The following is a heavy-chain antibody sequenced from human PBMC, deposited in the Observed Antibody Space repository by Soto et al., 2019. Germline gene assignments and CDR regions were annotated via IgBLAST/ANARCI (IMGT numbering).Heavy chain of an antibody. Sequence: EVQLLVSGGGLVQPGGSLRLSCAASGFTFSSYAMSWVRQAPGKGLEWVSAISGSGGSTYYADSVKGRFTISRDNSKNTLYLQMNSLRAEDTAVYYCAKDISIKPLLSPVYSSSWYYFDYWGQGTLVTVSS. D-gene: IGHD6-13*01. V-gene: IGHV3-23*01. CDR3: AKDISIKPLLSPVYSSSWYYFDY. CDR1: GFTFSSYA. CDR2: ISGSGGST. J-gene: IGHJ4*02.